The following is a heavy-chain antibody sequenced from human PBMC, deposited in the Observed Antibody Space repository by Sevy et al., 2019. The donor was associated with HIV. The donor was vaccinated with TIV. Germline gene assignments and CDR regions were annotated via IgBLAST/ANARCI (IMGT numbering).Heavy chain of an antibody. CDR1: GYTFTSYG. D-gene: IGHD3-22*01. CDR3: ARQATYYYDSSGYHTDFDY. CDR2: ISAYNGNT. J-gene: IGHJ4*02. Sequence: ASVKVSCKASGYTFTSYGISWVRQAPGQGLEWMGWISAYNGNTNYAQKLQGRVTMTTDTSTSTAYMELRSLRSDDTAVYHCARQATYYYDSSGYHTDFDYWGQGTLVTVS. V-gene: IGHV1-18*01.